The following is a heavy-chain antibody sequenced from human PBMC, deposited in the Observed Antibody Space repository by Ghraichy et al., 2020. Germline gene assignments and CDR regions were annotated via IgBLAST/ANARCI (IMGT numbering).Heavy chain of an antibody. D-gene: IGHD2-2*01. J-gene: IGHJ5*02. CDR2: ISWNSGSI. Sequence: SLRLSCAASGFTFDDYAMHWVRQAPGKGLEWVSGISWNSGSIGYADSVKGRFTISRDNAKNSLYLQMNSLRAEDTALYYCAKDSLQRREDCSSTSCYEYCANGVCYSGWFDPWGQGTLVTVSS. CDR3: AKDSLQRREDCSSTSCYEYCANGVCYSGWFDP. CDR1: GFTFDDYA. V-gene: IGHV3-9*01.